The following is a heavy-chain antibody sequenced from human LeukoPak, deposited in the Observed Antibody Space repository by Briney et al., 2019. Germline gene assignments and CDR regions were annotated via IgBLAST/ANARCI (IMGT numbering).Heavy chain of an antibody. J-gene: IGHJ4*02. D-gene: IGHD3-10*01. CDR1: GASISSYY. CDR2: ISYSGST. Sequence: PSETLSLTCTVSGASISSYYWSWIRQPPGKGLEWIGYISYSGSTNYNPSLKSRVTISADTSKNQVSLTLSFVTAADTAVYYCARHPELYFFDYWGQGTLVTVPS. V-gene: IGHV4-59*08. CDR3: ARHPELYFFDY.